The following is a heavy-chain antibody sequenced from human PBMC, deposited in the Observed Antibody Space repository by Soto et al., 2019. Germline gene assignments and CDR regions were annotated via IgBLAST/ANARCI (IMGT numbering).Heavy chain of an antibody. V-gene: IGHV1-18*01. D-gene: IGHD3-10*01. J-gene: IGHJ5*02. CDR3: ARGVGSGSYYNQYNWFDP. Sequence: QVQLVQSGGEVKKPGASVKVSCKASGYTFTNYGISWVRQAPGQGLEWMGWINDYNGNTKYAQKVQGRVTMTTDTXTXTXXMELRSLRSDNTDVYYCARGVGSGSYYNQYNWFDPWGQGTLVTVSS. CDR1: GYTFTNYG. CDR2: INDYNGNT.